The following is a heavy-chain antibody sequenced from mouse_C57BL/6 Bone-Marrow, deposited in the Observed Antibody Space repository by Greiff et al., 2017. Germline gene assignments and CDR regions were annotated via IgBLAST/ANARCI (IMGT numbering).Heavy chain of an antibody. J-gene: IGHJ2*01. CDR1: GYTFTSYW. D-gene: IGHD1-1*01. Sequence: VQLQQPGAELVKPGASVKLSCKASGYTFTSYWMHWVKQRPGQGLEWIGMIHPNSGSTNYNETFKSKATLTVDKSSSTAYMQLSSLTSEDSAVYYCARRVTTVVGYFDYWGQGTTLTVSS. V-gene: IGHV1-64*01. CDR2: IHPNSGST. CDR3: ARRVTTVVGYFDY.